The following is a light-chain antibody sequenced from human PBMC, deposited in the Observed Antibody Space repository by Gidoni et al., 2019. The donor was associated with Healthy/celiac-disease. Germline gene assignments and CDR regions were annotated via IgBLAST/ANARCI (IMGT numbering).Light chain of an antibody. CDR3: QQYNNGPRT. CDR2: GAS. V-gene: IGKV3-15*01. Sequence: ELAMTQSPATLSVSPGERATLSCRASQSVSSNLAWYQQKPGQAPRLLIYGASTRATGIPARFSGSGSGTEFTLTISSLQSEDFAVYYCQQYNNGPRTFGQGTKVEIK. CDR1: QSVSSN. J-gene: IGKJ1*01.